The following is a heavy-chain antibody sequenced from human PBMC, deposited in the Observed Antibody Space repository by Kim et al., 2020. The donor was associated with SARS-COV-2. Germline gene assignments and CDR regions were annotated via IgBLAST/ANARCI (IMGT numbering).Heavy chain of an antibody. Sequence: DGSTYYSDSMKGRFTISRDNSKNTLYLQVNSLRVDDTAVYYCARVVGGVPYWGQGTLVTVSS. V-gene: IGHV3-53*01. CDR2: DGST. D-gene: IGHD3-16*01. J-gene: IGHJ4*02. CDR3: ARVVGGVPY.